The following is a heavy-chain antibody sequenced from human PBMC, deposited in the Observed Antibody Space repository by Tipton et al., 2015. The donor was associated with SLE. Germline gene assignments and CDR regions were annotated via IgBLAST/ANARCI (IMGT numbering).Heavy chain of an antibody. V-gene: IGHV4-61*02. J-gene: IGHJ5*02. CDR1: GDSFSSGSSS. CDR3: ARAGGGDSNWFDP. CDR2: IYNSGIT. D-gene: IGHD2-21*01. Sequence: TLSLTCTVSGDSFSSGSSSWNWVRQPAGKGLEWIGLIYNSGITNYNPSLQSRVTLSVDMSKNQFSLRLGSVTAADTGVYYCARAGGGDSNWFDPWGQGTLVDVTS.